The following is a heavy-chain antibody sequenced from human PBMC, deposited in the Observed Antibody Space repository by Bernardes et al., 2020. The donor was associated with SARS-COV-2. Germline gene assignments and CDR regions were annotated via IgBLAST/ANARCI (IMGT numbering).Heavy chain of an antibody. D-gene: IGHD3-3*01. Sequence: GGSLRLSCAASRFTFSTYAMRWVRQAPGKGLEWVSGIAGSGVNTYYADSVKGRFTISRDNSKNTLSLQMNSLRAEDTGVYYCAKGGNYDFWSGYYTQTYKYGLDVWGRGTTVTVSS. V-gene: IGHV3-23*01. CDR3: AKGGNYDFWSGYYTQTYKYGLDV. CDR1: RFTFSTYA. CDR2: IAGSGVNT. J-gene: IGHJ6*02.